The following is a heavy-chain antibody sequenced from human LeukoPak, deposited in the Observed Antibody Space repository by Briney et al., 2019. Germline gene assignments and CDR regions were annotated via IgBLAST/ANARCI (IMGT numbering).Heavy chain of an antibody. CDR3: AKTYTPAPIAAASDYFDY. V-gene: IGHV3-23*01. J-gene: IGHJ4*02. CDR1: GFTFSNAW. Sequence: PGGSLRLSCAASGFTFSNAWMSWVRQAPGKGLEWVSAISGSGGSTYYADSVKGRFTISRDNSKNTLYLQMNSLRAEDTAVYYCAKTYTPAPIAAASDYFDYWGQGTLVTVSS. CDR2: ISGSGGST. D-gene: IGHD6-13*01.